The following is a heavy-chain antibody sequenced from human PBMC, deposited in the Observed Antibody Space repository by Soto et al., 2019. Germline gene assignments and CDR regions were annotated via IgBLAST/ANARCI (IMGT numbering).Heavy chain of an antibody. Sequence: QGQLVQSGAEVKKPGASVKVSCKASGYSFTGYGINWLRQAPGQGLEWVGWISAHNGNTKFAQKFQGRVTLTTDTSTSTAYMEMGSLRSDDTAVYYCARADYCSGGSCYPGATDYWGQGTLVTVSS. CDR1: GYSFTGYG. D-gene: IGHD2-15*01. CDR2: ISAHNGNT. CDR3: ARADYCSGGSCYPGATDY. J-gene: IGHJ4*02. V-gene: IGHV1-18*01.